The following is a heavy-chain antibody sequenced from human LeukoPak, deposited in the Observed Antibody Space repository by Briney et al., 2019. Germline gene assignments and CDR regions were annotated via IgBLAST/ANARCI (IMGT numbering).Heavy chain of an antibody. CDR2: IIPIFGTA. J-gene: IGHJ4*02. V-gene: IGHV1-69*13. CDR1: GGTFSSYA. Sequence: SVKVSCKASGGTFSSYAISWVRQAPGQGLEWMGGIIPIFGTANYAQKFQGRVTITADESTSTAYMELSSLRSADTAVYYCAREEALGSGSFDYWGQGTLVTVSS. CDR3: AREEALGSGSFDY. D-gene: IGHD1-26*01.